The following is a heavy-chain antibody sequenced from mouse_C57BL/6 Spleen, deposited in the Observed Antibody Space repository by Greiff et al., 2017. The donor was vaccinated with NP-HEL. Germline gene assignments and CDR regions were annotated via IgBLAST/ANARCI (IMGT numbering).Heavy chain of an antibody. CDR3: AREVTTGPWFAY. J-gene: IGHJ3*01. Sequence: QVHVKQPGAELVKPGASVKLSCKASGYTFTSYWMHWVKQRPGQGLEWIGMIHPNSGRTNYNEKFKSKATLTVDKSSSTAYMQLSSLTSEDSAVYYCAREVTTGPWFAYWGQGTLVTVSA. D-gene: IGHD2-2*01. CDR1: GYTFTSYW. V-gene: IGHV1-64*01. CDR2: IHPNSGRT.